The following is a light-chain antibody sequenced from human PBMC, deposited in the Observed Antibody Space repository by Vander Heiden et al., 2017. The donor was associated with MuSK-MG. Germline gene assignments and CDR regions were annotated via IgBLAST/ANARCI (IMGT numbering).Light chain of an antibody. CDR2: GAS. J-gene: IGKJ2*01. CDR3: QQYNDWPPYT. V-gene: IGKV3-15*01. CDR1: QSVRSY. Sequence: EIVMTHSPATLSVSPGKSATLSCRASQSVRSYLAWYQQKPGQAPRLLIHGASTRATGVPARFTGSGSGTEFTLTISRLQSEDFAVYYCQQYNDWPPYTFGQGTKVEIK.